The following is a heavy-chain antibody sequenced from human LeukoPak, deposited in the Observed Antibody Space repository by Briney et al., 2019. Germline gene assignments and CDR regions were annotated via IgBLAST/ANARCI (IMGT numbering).Heavy chain of an antibody. D-gene: IGHD4-17*01. CDR2: IKSDGSSI. CDR3: ARDQYGDFYYGMDV. V-gene: IGHV3-74*01. CDR1: GFIFSSYW. J-gene: IGHJ6*04. Sequence: PGGSLRLSCAASGFIFSSYWMHWVRQAPGKGLEWVSRIKSDGSSINYADSVKGRFTISRDNAKNTLYLQMNSLRAEDTAVYYCARDQYGDFYYGMDVWGKGTTVTVSS.